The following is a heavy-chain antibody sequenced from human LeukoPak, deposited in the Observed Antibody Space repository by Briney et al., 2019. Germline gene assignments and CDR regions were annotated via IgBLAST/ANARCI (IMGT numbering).Heavy chain of an antibody. D-gene: IGHD6-19*01. CDR2: INHSGST. J-gene: IGHJ4*02. CDR1: GGSFSGYY. CDR3: ARAVAGNDF. Sequence: SETLSLTCAVYGGSFSGYYWSWIRQPPGKGLEWIGEINHSGSTNYNPSLKSRVTISVDTSKDQFSLKLSSVAAADTAVYYCARAVAGNDFWGQGTLVTVSS. V-gene: IGHV4-34*01.